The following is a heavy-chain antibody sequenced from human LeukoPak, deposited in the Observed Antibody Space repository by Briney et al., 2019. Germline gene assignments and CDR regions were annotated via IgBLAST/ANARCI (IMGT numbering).Heavy chain of an antibody. CDR2: ISPSGAST. CDR1: GYTYTSSY. V-gene: IGHV1-46*01. Sequence: ASVKVSGKASGYTYTSSYLHWVRQAPGQGLEWMGMISPSGASTTYAQKFQGRVTMTRDTSTSTVYMELSSLRSEDTAVYYCARSYSGSHTPQAYWGQGTLVTVSS. CDR3: ARSYSGSHTPQAY. J-gene: IGHJ4*02. D-gene: IGHD1-26*01.